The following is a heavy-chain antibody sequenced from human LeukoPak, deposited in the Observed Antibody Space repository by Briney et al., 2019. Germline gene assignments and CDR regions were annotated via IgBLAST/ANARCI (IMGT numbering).Heavy chain of an antibody. D-gene: IGHD4-17*01. V-gene: IGHV4-31*03. CDR1: GGSISSGGYY. CDR2: IYYSGST. J-gene: IGHJ6*03. CDR3: ARLDYGPYYYMDV. Sequence: SQTLSLTCTVSGGSISSGGYYWSWIRQHPGKGLEWIGYIYYSGSTYYNPSLKSRVTISVDTSKNLFSLKLSSVTAADTAVYYCARLDYGPYYYMDVWGKGTTVTVSS.